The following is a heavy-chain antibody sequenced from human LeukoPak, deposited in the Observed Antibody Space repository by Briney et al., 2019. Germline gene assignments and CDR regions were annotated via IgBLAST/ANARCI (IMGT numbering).Heavy chain of an antibody. V-gene: IGHV1-46*01. CDR3: ARAYYYDSSGYYFDPNDAFDI. CDR1: GFTFTNYN. J-gene: IGHJ3*02. CDR2: INPSGGST. D-gene: IGHD3-22*01. Sequence: ASVKVSCKASGFTFTNYNMHWVRQAPGQRLEWMGIINPSGGSTNYAQNFQGRVTMTRDTSTSTVYMELSSLRSEDTAVYYCARAYYYDSSGYYFDPNDAFDIWGQGTMVTVSS.